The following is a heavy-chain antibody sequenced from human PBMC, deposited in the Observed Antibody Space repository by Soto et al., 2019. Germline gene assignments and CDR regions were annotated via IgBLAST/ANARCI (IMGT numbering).Heavy chain of an antibody. CDR2: IYYSGST. D-gene: IGHD6-19*01. J-gene: IGHJ6*02. CDR3: ARGIDGWYQGRYYYGMDV. V-gene: IGHV4-61*01. Sequence: QVQLQESGPGLVKPSETLSLTCTVSGGSVSSGSYYWSWIRQPPGKGLEWIGYIYYSGSTNYNHSLKRRVTISVDTSKNQFSLKLSSVTAADTAVYYCARGIDGWYQGRYYYGMDVWGQGTTVTVSS. CDR1: GGSVSSGSYY.